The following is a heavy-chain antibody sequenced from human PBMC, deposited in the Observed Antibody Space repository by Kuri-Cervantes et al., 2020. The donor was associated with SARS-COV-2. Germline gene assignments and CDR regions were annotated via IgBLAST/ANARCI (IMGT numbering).Heavy chain of an antibody. CDR2: IYYSGST. V-gene: IGHV4-61*01. D-gene: IGHD3-22*01. Sequence: SETLSLTCTVSGGSISSSSYYWSWIRQPPGKGLEWIGYIYYSGSTNYNPSLKSRVTISVDTSKNQFSLKLSSVTAADTAVYYCARDDHYYDSSGLTLWGQGTLVTVSS. CDR1: GGSISSSSYY. CDR3: ARDDHYYDSSGLTL. J-gene: IGHJ4*02.